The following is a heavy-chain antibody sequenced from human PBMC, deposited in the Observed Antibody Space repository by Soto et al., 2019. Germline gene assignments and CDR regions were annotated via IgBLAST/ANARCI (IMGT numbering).Heavy chain of an antibody. CDR1: GGSISSGGYY. D-gene: IGHD4-17*01. V-gene: IGHV4-31*03. CDR2: IYYSGST. J-gene: IGHJ6*02. Sequence: SETLSLTCTVSGGSISSGGYYWSWIRQHPGKGLEWIGYIYYSGSTYYNPSLKSRVTISVDTSKNQFSLKLSSVTAADTAVYYCARWKNEGSYGGNSHGMDVWGQGTTVTVYS. CDR3: ARWKNEGSYGGNSHGMDV.